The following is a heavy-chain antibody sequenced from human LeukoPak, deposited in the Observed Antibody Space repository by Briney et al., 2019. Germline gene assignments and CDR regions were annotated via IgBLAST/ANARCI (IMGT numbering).Heavy chain of an antibody. CDR3: ARDRGSSGQSRYYFDY. J-gene: IGHJ4*02. CDR2: ISSSSYI. V-gene: IGHV3-21*01. CDR1: GFTFSSYS. Sequence: GGSLRLSCAASGFTFSSYSMNWVRQAPGKGLEWVSSISSSSYIYYADSVKGRFTISRDNAKNSLYLQMNSLRAEDTAVYYCARDRGSSGQSRYYFDYWGQGTLVTVSS. D-gene: IGHD3-22*01.